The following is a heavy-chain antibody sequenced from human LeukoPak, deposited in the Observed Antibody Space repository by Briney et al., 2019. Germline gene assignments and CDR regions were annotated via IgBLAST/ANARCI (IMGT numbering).Heavy chain of an antibody. CDR3: AREGGNYVWGSYRY. Sequence: VKVSCKASGYTFTSYGISWVRQAPGQGLEWMGWISAYNGNTNYAQKLQGRVTMTTDTSTSTAYMELRSLRSDDTAVYYCAREGGNYVWGSYRYWGQGTLVTVSS. J-gene: IGHJ4*02. V-gene: IGHV1-18*01. CDR1: GYTFTSYG. D-gene: IGHD3-16*02. CDR2: ISAYNGNT.